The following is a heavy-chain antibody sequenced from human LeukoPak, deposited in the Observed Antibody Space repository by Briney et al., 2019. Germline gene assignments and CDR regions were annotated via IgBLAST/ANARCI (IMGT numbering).Heavy chain of an antibody. J-gene: IGHJ6*04. V-gene: IGHV4-34*01. CDR3: ARFPQVGYYYYGMDV. D-gene: IGHD1-26*01. CDR2: INHSGST. CDR1: GGSFSGYY. Sequence: SETLSLTCAVYGGSFSGYYWSWIRQPPGKGLEWIGEINHSGSTNYNPSFKSRVTISVDTSKNQFSLKLSSVTAADTAVYYCARFPQVGYYYYGMDVWGKGTTVTVSS.